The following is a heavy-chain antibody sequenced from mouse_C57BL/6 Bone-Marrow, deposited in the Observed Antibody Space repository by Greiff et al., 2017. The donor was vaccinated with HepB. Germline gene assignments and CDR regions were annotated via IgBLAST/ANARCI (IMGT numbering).Heavy chain of an antibody. CDR3: ARRDGNLFAY. CDR1: GYTFTDYY. J-gene: IGHJ3*01. CDR2: INPNNGGT. V-gene: IGHV1-26*01. D-gene: IGHD2-1*01. Sequence: EVQLQQSGPELVKPGASVKISCKASGYTFTDYYMNWVKQSHGKSLEWIGDINPNNGGTSYNQKFKGKATLTVDKSSSTAYMELRSLTSEDSAVYYCARRDGNLFAYWGQGTLVTVSA.